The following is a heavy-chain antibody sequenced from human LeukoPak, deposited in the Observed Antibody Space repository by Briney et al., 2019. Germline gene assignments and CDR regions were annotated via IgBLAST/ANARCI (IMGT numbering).Heavy chain of an antibody. Sequence: GESLKISCKGSGYSFANYWIGWVRQIPGIGLEWMGIIYPGNSDTRYSPSFQGQVTFSADKSISTAYLQWSSLKASDTAMYYCARRRGGSLTASDYWGQGTLVTVSS. V-gene: IGHV5-51*01. J-gene: IGHJ4*02. CDR2: IYPGNSDT. D-gene: IGHD1-20*01. CDR3: ARRRGGSLTASDY. CDR1: GYSFANYW.